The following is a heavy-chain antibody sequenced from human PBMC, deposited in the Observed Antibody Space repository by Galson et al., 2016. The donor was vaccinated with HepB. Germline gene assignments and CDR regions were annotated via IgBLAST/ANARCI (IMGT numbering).Heavy chain of an antibody. V-gene: IGHV3-23*01. CDR3: SKDFGREVYGSSGP. CDR2: IMHSGATT. D-gene: IGHD3-22*01. CDR1: GFIFSIYA. J-gene: IGHJ5*02. Sequence: SLRLSCAASGFIFSIYAMNWVRQAPGKGLKWVSTIMHSGATTSYADSVRGRFTVSRDNFRNTLYLQMNNLRPEDTAVYYCSKDFGREVYGSSGPWGQGALVTVST.